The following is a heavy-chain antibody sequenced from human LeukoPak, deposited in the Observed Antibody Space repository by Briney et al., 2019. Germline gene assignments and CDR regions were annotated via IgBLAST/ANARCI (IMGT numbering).Heavy chain of an antibody. CDR3: ARRTYYYDSSGYHFDY. J-gene: IGHJ4*02. CDR1: GYTFTNHW. D-gene: IGHD3-22*01. CDR2: IYPGDSDT. V-gene: IGHV5-51*01. Sequence: GESLKISCQGSGYTFTNHWIGWVRQMPGKGLEWMGIIYPGDSDTRYSPSFQGQVTISADKSISTAYLQWSSLKASDTAMYYCARRTYYYDSSGYHFDYWGQGTLVTVSS.